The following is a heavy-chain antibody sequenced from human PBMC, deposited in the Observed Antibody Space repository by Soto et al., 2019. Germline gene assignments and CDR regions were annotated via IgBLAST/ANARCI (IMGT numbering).Heavy chain of an antibody. V-gene: IGHV5-51*01. CDR2: IYPGHSYT. D-gene: IGHD3-22*01. Sequence: GESLKISWKGCGYSFTSYWIGWGRQMPGKGLEWMGIIYPGHSYTRYSPSFQGPVTISAHTSISTAYLQWSSLKASDTATYHSPRPRIPMTVDDAFDIWGQGTMVTVSS. CDR3: PRPRIPMTVDDAFDI. J-gene: IGHJ3*02. CDR1: GYSFTSYW.